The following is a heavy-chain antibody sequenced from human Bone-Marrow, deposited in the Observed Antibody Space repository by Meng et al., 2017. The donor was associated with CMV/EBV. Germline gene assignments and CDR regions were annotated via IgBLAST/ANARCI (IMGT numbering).Heavy chain of an antibody. V-gene: IGHV1-69*10. CDR2: IIPILGIA. CDR3: ARGLVGYSGYESDY. J-gene: IGHJ4*02. D-gene: IGHD5-12*01. CDR1: GGTFSSYA. Sequence: SVKVSCKASGGTFSSYAISWVRQAPGQGLEWMGGIIPILGIANYAQKFQGRVTITADKSTSTAYMELSRLRSDDTAVYYCARGLVGYSGYESDYWGQGTLVTVSS.